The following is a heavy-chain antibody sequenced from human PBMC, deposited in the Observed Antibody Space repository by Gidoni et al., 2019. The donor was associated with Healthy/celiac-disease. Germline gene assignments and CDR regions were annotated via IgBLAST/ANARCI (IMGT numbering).Heavy chain of an antibody. J-gene: IGHJ6*02. CDR1: GYSFTSYW. D-gene: IGHD2-15*01. CDR2: IYPGDSAT. CDR3: ARPIRSLRGCYSASCYYYYGMDV. V-gene: IGHV5-51*01. Sequence: EVQLVQSGAEVKTPGESLKISCKGSGYSFTSYWNGSVRQMPGKGLEWMGIIYPGDSATRYSPSFQGQVTISADKSISTAYLQWSSLKASDTAMYYCARPIRSLRGCYSASCYYYYGMDVWGQGTTVTVSS.